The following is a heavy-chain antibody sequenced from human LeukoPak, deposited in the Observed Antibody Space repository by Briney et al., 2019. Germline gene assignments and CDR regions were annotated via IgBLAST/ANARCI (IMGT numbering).Heavy chain of an antibody. CDR1: GGSISNYY. D-gene: IGHD3-10*01. CDR3: VRRDYGSGAYGY. Sequence: PSETLSLTCTVSGGSISNYYWGWIRQPPGKGLEWIGYIYYTGSTTYTPSLKSRVTISLDTSNNLFSLKLSSVTAAGTAVYYCVRRDYGSGAYGYWGQGTLVTVSS. CDR2: IYYTGST. V-gene: IGHV4-59*08. J-gene: IGHJ4*02.